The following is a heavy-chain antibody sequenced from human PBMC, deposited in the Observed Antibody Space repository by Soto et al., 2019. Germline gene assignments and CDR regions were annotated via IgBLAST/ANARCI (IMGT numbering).Heavy chain of an antibody. V-gene: IGHV1-46*01. D-gene: IGHD1-26*01. Sequence: ASVKVSCKASGFPFSDHYMHWVRQAPGQGLEWMGIISPNGDRLNYAQKFQGRITITRDTSTSTVYMDLSGLTYDDTAVYYCATDNSEQYGTPDASSWFDPWGQGTLVTVSS. CDR1: GFPFSDHY. CDR2: ISPNGDRL. J-gene: IGHJ5*02. CDR3: ATDNSEQYGTPDASSWFDP.